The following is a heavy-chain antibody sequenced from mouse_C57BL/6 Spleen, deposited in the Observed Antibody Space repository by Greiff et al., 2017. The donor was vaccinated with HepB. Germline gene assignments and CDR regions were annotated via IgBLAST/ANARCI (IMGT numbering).Heavy chain of an antibody. V-gene: IGHV6-6*01. CDR3: TGDGPLYYFDY. Sequence: EVQRVESGGGLVQPGGSMKLSCAASGFTFSDAWMDWVRQSPEKGLEWVAEIRNKANNHATYYAESVKGRFTISRDDSKSSVYLQMNSLRAEDTVIYYCTGDGPLYYFDYWGQGTTLTVSS. CDR2: IRNKANNHAT. J-gene: IGHJ2*01. CDR1: GFTFSDAW. D-gene: IGHD2-13*01.